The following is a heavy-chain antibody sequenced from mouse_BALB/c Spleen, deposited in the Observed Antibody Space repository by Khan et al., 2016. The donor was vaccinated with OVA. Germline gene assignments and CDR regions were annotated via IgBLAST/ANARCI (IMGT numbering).Heavy chain of an antibody. J-gene: IGHJ4*01. V-gene: IGHV9-3-1*01. D-gene: IGHD2-10*01. CDR1: GYTFTNYG. CDR2: INTFTGEP. CDR3: ARPTYFSFGLDH. Sequence: QIQLVQSGPEMKKPGETVKISCKASGYTFTNYGMNWVKQSPGKALKWMGWINTFTGEPTYADDFKGRFAFSLETSASTSSLQINNLQNEDTATYFRARPTYFSFGLDHWGQGTSVTVSS.